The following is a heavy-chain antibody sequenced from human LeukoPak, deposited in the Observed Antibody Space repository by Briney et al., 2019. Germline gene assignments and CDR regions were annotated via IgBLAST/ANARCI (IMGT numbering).Heavy chain of an antibody. D-gene: IGHD3-10*01. CDR3: AKHFGLWFGELQPRGALFFDS. Sequence: GGSLRLSCAASGFTFSNYAMSWVRQAPGKGLEWVSISSGGGGSTYYAESVRGRFTISRDNSKNMFYLHMNNLRADDTAIYFCAKHFGLWFGELQPRGALFFDSWGQGTRVTVSS. CDR2: SSGGGGST. CDR1: GFTFSNYA. V-gene: IGHV3-23*01. J-gene: IGHJ4*02.